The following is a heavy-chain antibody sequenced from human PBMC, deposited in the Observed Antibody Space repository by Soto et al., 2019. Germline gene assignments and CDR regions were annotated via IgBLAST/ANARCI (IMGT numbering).Heavy chain of an antibody. CDR1: GFTFSSFT. J-gene: IGHJ6*02. CDR2: ISSSSSII. Sequence: PGGSLRLSCVASGFTFSSFTMNWVRQAPGKGLEWISYISSSSSIIYYADSVKGRFTISRDNAKHSLYLQMNSLRDDDTAVYYCARRQIPPPTRGAANARGGMDVWGQGTTVTVSS. CDR3: ARRQIPPPTRGAANARGGMDV. V-gene: IGHV3-48*02. D-gene: IGHD6-13*01.